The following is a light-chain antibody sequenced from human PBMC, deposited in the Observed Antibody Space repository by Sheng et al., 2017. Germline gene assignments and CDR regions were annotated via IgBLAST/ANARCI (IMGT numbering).Light chain of an antibody. J-gene: IGKJ2*01. V-gene: IGKV1-5*03. CDR1: QSISSW. CDR3: QQYDHYPYV. CDR2: KAS. Sequence: DIQMTQSPSTLSASVGDRVTISCRASQSISSWLAWYQQKPGKAPKLLIYKASSLERGVPSRFSGSGSGTEFTLTISSLQPDDFATYHCQQYDHYPYVFGPGTEAGDQT.